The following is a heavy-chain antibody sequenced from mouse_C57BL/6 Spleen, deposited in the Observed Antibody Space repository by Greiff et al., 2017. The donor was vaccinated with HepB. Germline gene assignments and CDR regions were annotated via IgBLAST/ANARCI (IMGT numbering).Heavy chain of an antibody. CDR3: ARYYYGSSPYYAMDY. CDR1: GYTFTSYW. J-gene: IGHJ4*01. Sequence: QVHVKQPGAELVMPGASVKLSCKASGYTFTSYWMHWVKQRPGQGLEWIGEIDPSDSYTNYNQKFKGKSTLTVDKSSSTAYMQLSSLTSEDSAVYYCARYYYGSSPYYAMDYWGQGTSVTVSS. CDR2: IDPSDSYT. V-gene: IGHV1-69*01. D-gene: IGHD1-1*01.